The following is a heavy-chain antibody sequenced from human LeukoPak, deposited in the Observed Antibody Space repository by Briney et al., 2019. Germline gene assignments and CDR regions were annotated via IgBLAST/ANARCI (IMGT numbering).Heavy chain of an antibody. V-gene: IGHV3-53*01. CDR1: GFTVSSNY. D-gene: IGHD3-3*01. CDR2: IYSGGST. J-gene: IGHJ6*03. Sequence: GGSLRLSCAASGFTVSSNYMSWVRQAPGKGLEWVSVIYSGGSTYYADSVKGRFTISRDNAKNSLYLQMNSLRAEDTAVYYCARDLSYDFWSGYYTYYYYMDVWGKGTTVTVSS. CDR3: ARDLSYDFWSGYYTYYYYMDV.